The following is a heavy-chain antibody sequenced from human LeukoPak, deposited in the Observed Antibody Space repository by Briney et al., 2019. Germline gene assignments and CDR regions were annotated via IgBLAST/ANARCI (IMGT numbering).Heavy chain of an antibody. CDR3: AGDADYYGSGRQGYFDR. CDR2: IFGGGET. J-gene: IGHJ1*01. Sequence: GGSLRLSCAVSGFSISDNFMGWVRQTPGKGLEWVSLIFGGGETYSADSVKGRFAISKDNSKNTLHLQMNSLRVEDTAMYYCAGDADYYGSGRQGYFDRWGQGTLVTVSS. CDR1: GFSISDNF. V-gene: IGHV3-66*01. D-gene: IGHD3-10*01.